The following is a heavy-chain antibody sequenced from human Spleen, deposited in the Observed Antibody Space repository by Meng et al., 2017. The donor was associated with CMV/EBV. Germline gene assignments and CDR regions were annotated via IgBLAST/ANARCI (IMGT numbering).Heavy chain of an antibody. CDR2: IRRKGYGGTT. J-gene: IGHJ6*02. D-gene: IGHD4-17*01. Sequence: GGSLRLSCKASGFTFGDYTMSWVRQAPGKGLEWVGFIRRKGYGGTTEYAASVKGRFSISRDDSKSIAYLQMNSLNTEDTAVYHCTRGDGDSDLYYQYGMDVWGQGTTVTVSS. CDR3: TRGDGDSDLYYQYGMDV. CDR1: GFTFGDYT. V-gene: IGHV3-49*04.